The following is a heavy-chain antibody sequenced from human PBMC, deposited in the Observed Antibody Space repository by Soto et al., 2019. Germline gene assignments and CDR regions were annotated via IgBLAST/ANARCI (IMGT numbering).Heavy chain of an antibody. V-gene: IGHV3-23*01. CDR1: GFTFSTYE. CDR2: LTDSGGST. J-gene: IGHJ4*02. CDR3: AKGYRSSGYYFDY. D-gene: IGHD3-22*01. Sequence: GGSLRLSCAASGFTFSTYEMNWVRQAPGKRLEWVSALTDSGGSTYYADSVKGRFTISRDNSKNTLFLQMNSLRAEDTAVYYCAKGYRSSGYYFDYWGQGTLVTRLL.